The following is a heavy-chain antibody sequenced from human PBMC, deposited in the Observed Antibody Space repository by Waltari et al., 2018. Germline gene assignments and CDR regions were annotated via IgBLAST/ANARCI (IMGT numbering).Heavy chain of an antibody. CDR2: MNPNSGNT. D-gene: IGHD6-19*01. CDR3: ARGGLGQWLVPPTPDY. J-gene: IGHJ4*02. Sequence: QVQLVQSGAEVKKPGSSVKVSCKASGYTFTSYDINWVRQATGQGLEWMGWMNPNSGNTGYAQKFQGRVTMTRNTSISTAYMELSSLRSEDTAVYYCARGGLGQWLVPPTPDYWGQGTLVTVSS. CDR1: GYTFTSYD. V-gene: IGHV1-8*01.